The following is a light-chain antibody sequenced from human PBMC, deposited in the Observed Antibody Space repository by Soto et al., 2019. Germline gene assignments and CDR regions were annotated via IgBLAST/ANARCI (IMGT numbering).Light chain of an antibody. V-gene: IGLV2-14*01. Sequence: QSVLTQPASVSGSPGQSITISCTGTSSDIGGFNYVSWYQQHPGKAPKLMIYEVSNRPSGVSNRFSGSKSVNTASLTISGLQAEDEAAYYCSSYISSSALVVFGGRTKLTVL. CDR1: SSDIGGFNY. J-gene: IGLJ2*01. CDR2: EVS. CDR3: SSYISSSALVV.